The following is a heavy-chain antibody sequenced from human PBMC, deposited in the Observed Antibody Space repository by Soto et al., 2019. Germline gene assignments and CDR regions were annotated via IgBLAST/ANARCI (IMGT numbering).Heavy chain of an antibody. CDR2: ISAYNGNT. V-gene: IGHV1-18*01. Sequence: QVQLVQSGAEVKKPGASVKVSCKASGYTFTTYGISWVRQAPGQGLEWMIWISAYNGNTKYAQQPQGRVTMTTDTSTSTAYMELRSLTSDDTALYYCARDSPPVDYWGQGTLVTVSS. CDR1: GYTFTTYG. J-gene: IGHJ4*02. CDR3: ARDSPPVDY.